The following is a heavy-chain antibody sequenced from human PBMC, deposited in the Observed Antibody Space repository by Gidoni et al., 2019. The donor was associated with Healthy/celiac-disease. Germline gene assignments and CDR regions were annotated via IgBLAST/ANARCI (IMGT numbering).Heavy chain of an antibody. CDR3: ARLYYDFWSGSTEYYYYYYMDV. V-gene: IGHV4-59*01. Sequence: QVQLQESGPGLVKPSETLSLTCTVSGGSISSYYWSWIRQPPGKGLEWIGYIYYSGSTNYTPSLKSRVTISVDTSKIQFSLKLSSVTAADTAVYYCARLYYDFWSGSTEYYYYYYMDVWGKGTTVTVSS. D-gene: IGHD3-3*01. J-gene: IGHJ6*03. CDR1: GGSISSYY. CDR2: IYYSGST.